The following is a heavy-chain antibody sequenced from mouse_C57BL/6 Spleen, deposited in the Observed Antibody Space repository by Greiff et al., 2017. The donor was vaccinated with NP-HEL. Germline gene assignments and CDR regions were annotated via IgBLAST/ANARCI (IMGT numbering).Heavy chain of an antibody. CDR2: IWGGGST. Sequence: QVQLQQSGPGLVAPSQSLSITCTVSGFSLTSYGVDWVRQPPGKGLEWLGVIWGGGSTNYNSALMSRLSISKDNSNSQVFLKMNSLQTDDTAMYYCAKHDGSSLGYYAMDYWGQGTSVTVSS. CDR3: AKHDGSSLGYYAMDY. V-gene: IGHV2-9*01. D-gene: IGHD1-1*01. CDR1: GFSLTSYG. J-gene: IGHJ4*01.